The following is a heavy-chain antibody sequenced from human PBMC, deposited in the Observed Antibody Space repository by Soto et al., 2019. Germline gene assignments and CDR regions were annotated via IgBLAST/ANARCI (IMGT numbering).Heavy chain of an antibody. CDR3: ARFCSGGRCRDSDY. CDR2: IRSKAYGGTT. CDR1: GFTFGDYA. V-gene: IGHV3-49*03. J-gene: IGHJ4*02. Sequence: GSLRLSCTASGFTFGDYAMNWFRQAPGKGLEWVGFIRSKAYGGTTDYAASVKDRFTISRDDSKSIASLQMNSLKTEDTAVYYCARFCSGGRCRDSDYWGQGTLVTVSS. D-gene: IGHD2-15*01.